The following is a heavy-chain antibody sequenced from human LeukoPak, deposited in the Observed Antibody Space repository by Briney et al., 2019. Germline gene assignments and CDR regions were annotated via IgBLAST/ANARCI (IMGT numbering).Heavy chain of an antibody. D-gene: IGHD2-2*01. V-gene: IGHV1-8*01. CDR3: ARLYCSSTSCRDAFDI. CDR1: GYTFTSYD. Sequence: GASVKVSCKASGYTFTSYDINWVRQATGQGLEWMGWMNPNSGNTGYAQKFQGRVTMTRNTSISTAYMELSSLRSEDTAVYYCARLYCSSTSCRDAFDIWGQGTMVTVSS. CDR2: MNPNSGNT. J-gene: IGHJ3*02.